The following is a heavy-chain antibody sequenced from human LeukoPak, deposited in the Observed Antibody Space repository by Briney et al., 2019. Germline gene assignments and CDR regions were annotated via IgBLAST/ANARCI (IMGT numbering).Heavy chain of an antibody. V-gene: IGHV4-34*01. J-gene: IGHJ5*02. CDR3: ARGRYGYSSPRGACWFDP. Sequence: PSETLSLTCAVYGGSSSGYYWSWIRQPPGKGLEWIGEINHSGSTNYNPSLKSRVTISVDTSKNQFSLKLSSVTAADTAVYYCARGRYGYSSPRGACWFDPWGQGTLVTVSS. CDR1: GGSSSGYY. D-gene: IGHD6-19*01. CDR2: INHSGST.